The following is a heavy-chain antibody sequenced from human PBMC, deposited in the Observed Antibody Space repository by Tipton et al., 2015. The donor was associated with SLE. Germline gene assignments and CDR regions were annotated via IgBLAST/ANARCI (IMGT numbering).Heavy chain of an antibody. CDR2: IKSKTDGGTT. D-gene: IGHD2-2*01. V-gene: IGHV3-15*07. Sequence: SLRLSCAASGFTFSNAWMNWVRQAPGKGLEWVGRIKSKTDGGTTDYAAPVKGRFTISRDDSKNTLYLQMNSLKTEDTAVYYCTTYIVVVPAALRDYWGQGTLVTVSS. CDR1: GFTFSNAW. J-gene: IGHJ4*02. CDR3: TTYIVVVPAALRDY.